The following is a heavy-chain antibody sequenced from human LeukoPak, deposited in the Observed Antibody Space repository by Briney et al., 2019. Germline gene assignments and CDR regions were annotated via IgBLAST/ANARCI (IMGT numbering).Heavy chain of an antibody. CDR1: GFTFSSYW. D-gene: IGHD2-15*01. V-gene: IGHV3-7*01. CDR3: ARVGPTAYWYYYYYMDV. J-gene: IGHJ6*03. Sequence: GGSLRLSCAASGFTFSSYWMSWVRQAPGKGLEWVANIKQDGSEKYYVDSVKGRFTISRDNAKNSLYLQMNSLRAEDTAVYYCARVGPTAYWYYYYYMDVWGKGTTVTVSS. CDR2: IKQDGSEK.